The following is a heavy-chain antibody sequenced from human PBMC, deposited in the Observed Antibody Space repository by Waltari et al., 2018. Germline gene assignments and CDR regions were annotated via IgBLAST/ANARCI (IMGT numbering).Heavy chain of an antibody. CDR2: FIYNANT. CDR1: GGSISGTRYY. J-gene: IGHJ4*02. Sequence: QLQLQESGPGLVKASETLSLTCSVSGGSISGTRYYWGWIRQPTGKGLEWIGSFIYNANTYYNPSLKSRITISVDTSKNQFSLQLTSVTAADTSMYYCARPGRVGGGSLMGLDYWGQGTLVTVSS. CDR3: ARPGRVGGGSLMGLDY. V-gene: IGHV4-39*01. D-gene: IGHD2-15*01.